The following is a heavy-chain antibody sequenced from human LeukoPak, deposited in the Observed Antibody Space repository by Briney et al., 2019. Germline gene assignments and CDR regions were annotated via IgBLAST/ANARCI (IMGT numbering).Heavy chain of an antibody. CDR2: IYYSGNT. V-gene: IGHV4-39*01. D-gene: IGHD1-26*01. CDR1: GGSISRSSSY. CDR3: ARHHGVYYGWFDP. J-gene: IGHJ5*02. Sequence: SETLSLTCTVSGGSISRSSSYWGWIRQAPGKGLEWIGTIYYSGNTYYNPSLKSRVTTSVDTSKNQVSLELTSVTAADTAVYYCARHHGVYYGWFDPWGQGILVTVSS.